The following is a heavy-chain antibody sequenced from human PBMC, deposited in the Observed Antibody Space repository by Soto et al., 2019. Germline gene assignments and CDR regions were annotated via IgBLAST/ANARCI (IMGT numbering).Heavy chain of an antibody. V-gene: IGHV2-5*01. CDR1: GFSLTTRGVG. Sequence: QITLKESGPALLKPTQTLTLTCTFSGFSLTTRGVGVGWFRQPPGHALEWLALIFWNDDKSYIPSLKSRLTITKDTSKNQVVLTITSMDPVDTATYYCAHRRGHDSFGTHLYTWFDPWGQGTLVTVSS. J-gene: IGHJ5*02. CDR3: AHRRGHDSFGTHLYTWFDP. D-gene: IGHD5-12*01. CDR2: IFWNDDK.